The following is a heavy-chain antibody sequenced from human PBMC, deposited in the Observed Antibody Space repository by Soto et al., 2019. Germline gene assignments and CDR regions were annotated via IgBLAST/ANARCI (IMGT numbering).Heavy chain of an antibody. CDR3: ARHDGFSSGWIFDY. CDR2: VYYSGST. CDR1: GGSISSGDYY. Sequence: SETLSLTCTVPGGSISSGDYYWSWIRQPPGKGLEWIGYVYYSGSTYYNPSLKSRVTISVDTSNNQLSLKLRSVTAADTAVYYCARHDGFSSGWIFDYWGHGTLVTVSS. V-gene: IGHV4-30-4*01. D-gene: IGHD6-19*01. J-gene: IGHJ4*01.